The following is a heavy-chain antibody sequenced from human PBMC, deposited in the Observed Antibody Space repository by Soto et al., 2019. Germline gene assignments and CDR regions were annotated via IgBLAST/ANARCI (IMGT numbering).Heavy chain of an antibody. V-gene: IGHV4-39*01. CDR3: ARHDYGDLRWFDP. CDR1: GGSISSSSYY. CDR2: IYYSGST. J-gene: IGHJ5*02. Sequence: PSETLSLTCTVSGGSISSSSYYWGWIRQPPGKGLEWIGSIYYSGSTYYNPSLKSRVTISVDTSKNQFSLKLSSVTAADTAVYYWARHDYGDLRWFDPWGQGTLVTVSS. D-gene: IGHD4-17*01.